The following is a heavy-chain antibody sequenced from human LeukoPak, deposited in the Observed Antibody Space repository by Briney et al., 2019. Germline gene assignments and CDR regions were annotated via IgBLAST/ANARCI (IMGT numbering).Heavy chain of an antibody. D-gene: IGHD3-3*01. V-gene: IGHV1-2*02. CDR2: INPNSGGT. CDR3: ASGGYYDPNYFDY. Sequence: ASVTVSCKASGYTFTGYYIHWVRQAPGQGLEWVGWINPNSGGTKYEQKFQGRVTMTRDTSISTAYMDLSRLTSDDTAVYYCASGGYYDPNYFDYWGQGTLVTVSS. J-gene: IGHJ4*02. CDR1: GYTFTGYY.